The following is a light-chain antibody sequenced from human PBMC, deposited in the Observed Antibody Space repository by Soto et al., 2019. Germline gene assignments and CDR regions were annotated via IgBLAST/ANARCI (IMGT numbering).Light chain of an antibody. CDR1: SSDIGAYDY. CDR2: EAT. Sequence: QSALTQPASLSGSPGQSITISCTGTSSDIGAYDYVSWYQQHPGKAPKLMIYEATKRPSGVSNRFSGSKSGNMASLTISGLQAEDEADYYCCSYAGSSAVIFGGGTKVTVL. J-gene: IGLJ2*01. V-gene: IGLV2-23*01. CDR3: CSYAGSSAVI.